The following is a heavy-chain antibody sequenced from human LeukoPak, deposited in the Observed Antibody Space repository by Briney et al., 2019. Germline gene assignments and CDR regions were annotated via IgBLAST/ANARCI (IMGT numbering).Heavy chain of an antibody. CDR3: ARQGPYYYGPGANNWFDP. Sequence: SETLSLTCTVSGGSISSSSYYWGWLRQPPGKGLEWIGSIYYSGSTYYNPSLKSRVTISVDTSKNQFSLKLSSVTAADTAVYYCARQGPYYYGPGANNWFDPWGQGTLVTVSS. J-gene: IGHJ5*02. CDR2: IYYSGST. D-gene: IGHD3-10*01. V-gene: IGHV4-39*01. CDR1: GGSISSSSYY.